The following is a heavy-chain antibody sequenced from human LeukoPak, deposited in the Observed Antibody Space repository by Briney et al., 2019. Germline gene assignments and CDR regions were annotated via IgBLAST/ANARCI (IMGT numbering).Heavy chain of an antibody. V-gene: IGHV3-23*01. CDR3: AKGGDYDFWSGYSNFDY. CDR2: IGGSGGST. J-gene: IGHJ4*02. D-gene: IGHD3-3*01. Sequence: GGSLRLSCAASGFTFSSYAMSWVRQAPGKGLEWVSAIGGSGGSTYYADSVKGRFTISRDNSKNTLYLQMNSLRAEDTAVYYCAKGGDYDFWSGYSNFDYWGQGTLVTVSS. CDR1: GFTFSSYA.